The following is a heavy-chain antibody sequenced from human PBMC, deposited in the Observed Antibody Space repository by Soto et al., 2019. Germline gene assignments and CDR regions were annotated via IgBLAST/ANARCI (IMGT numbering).Heavy chain of an antibody. J-gene: IGHJ5*02. CDR3: AKFHSGYDQTDNWFDP. V-gene: IGHV4-59*01. CDR1: GGSISSYY. CDR2: IYYSGST. Sequence: SETLSLTCTVSGGSISSYYWSWIRQPPGKGLEWIGYIYYSGSTNYNPSLKSRVTISVDTSKNQFSLKLSSVTAADTAVYYCAKFHSGYDQTDNWFDPWGQGTLVTVSS. D-gene: IGHD5-12*01.